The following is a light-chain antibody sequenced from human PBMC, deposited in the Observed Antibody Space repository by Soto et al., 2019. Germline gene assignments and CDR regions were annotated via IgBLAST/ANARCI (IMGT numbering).Light chain of an antibody. CDR1: QSISSW. CDR2: KAS. Sequence: DIQMTQSPSTLSASVGDRVTITCRASQSISSWLAWYQQKPGKAPNLLIYKASSLQSGVPSRFSGSGSGTEFTLTISSLQTHDFATYQCQLYNKYPHTFGQGTKLEIK. CDR3: QLYNKYPHT. V-gene: IGKV1-5*03. J-gene: IGKJ2*01.